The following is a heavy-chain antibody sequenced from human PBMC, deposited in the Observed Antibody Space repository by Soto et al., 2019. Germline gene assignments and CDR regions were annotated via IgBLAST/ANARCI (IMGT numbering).Heavy chain of an antibody. Sequence: GGSLRLSCVASGVTFTTNAMDWDRQAPGKGLEWVANIKQDVSEKYYVDSVKDRFTISRDNAKNSLYLQMNSLRAEDTSVYYCARASYYYYGMDVWGQGTTVTVSS. V-gene: IGHV3-7*03. CDR2: IKQDVSEK. CDR1: GVTFTTNA. CDR3: ARASYYYYGMDV. J-gene: IGHJ6*02.